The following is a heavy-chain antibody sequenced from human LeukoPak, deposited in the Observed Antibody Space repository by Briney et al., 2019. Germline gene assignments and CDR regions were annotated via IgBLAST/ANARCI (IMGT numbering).Heavy chain of an antibody. CDR3: AKGKGPNSGSYNY. J-gene: IGHJ4*02. Sequence: GGSLRLSCVGSGVIVRSNYMTWVRQAPGKGLEWVSILYHGGSTYYADSVKGRFSISRDTSKNTLYLQMNSLRVEDTAVYYCAKGKGPNSGSYNYWGQGTLVTVSS. V-gene: IGHV3-66*01. D-gene: IGHD1-26*01. CDR1: GVIVRSNY. CDR2: LYHGGST.